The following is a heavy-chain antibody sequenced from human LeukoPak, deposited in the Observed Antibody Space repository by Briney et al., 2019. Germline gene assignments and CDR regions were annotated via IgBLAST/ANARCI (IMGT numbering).Heavy chain of an antibody. CDR3: ARDSSSWYGLPGY. Sequence: ASVKVSCKASGYTFTGYYMHWVRQAPGQGLEWMGWINPNSGGTNYAQKLQGRVTMTTDTSTSTAYMELRSLRSDDTAVYYCARDSSSWYGLPGYWGQGTLVTVSS. V-gene: IGHV1-2*02. D-gene: IGHD6-13*01. J-gene: IGHJ4*02. CDR2: INPNSGGT. CDR1: GYTFTGYY.